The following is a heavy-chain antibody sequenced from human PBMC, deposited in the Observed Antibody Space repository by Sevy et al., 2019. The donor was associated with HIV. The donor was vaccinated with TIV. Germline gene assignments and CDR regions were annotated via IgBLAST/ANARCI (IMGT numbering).Heavy chain of an antibody. CDR3: ARAESIAARRFFDY. CDR2: IYYSGST. V-gene: IGHV4-59*01. CDR1: GGSISSYY. J-gene: IGHJ4*02. Sequence: SETLSLTCTVSGGSISSYYWSWIRQPPGKGLEWIGYIYYSGSTNYNTSLKSRVTISVDTSKNQFSLKLSSVTAADTAVYYCARAESIAARRFFDYWGQGTLVTVSS. D-gene: IGHD6-6*01.